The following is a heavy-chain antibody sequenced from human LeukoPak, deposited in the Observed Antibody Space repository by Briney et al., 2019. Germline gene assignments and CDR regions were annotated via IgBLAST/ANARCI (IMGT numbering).Heavy chain of an antibody. D-gene: IGHD2-15*01. J-gene: IGHJ4*02. CDR3: ARGPSGGNGITY. Sequence: GGSLRLSCAASGFTFSSYWMSWLRQAPGKGLEGVANIKQDGSERYYVDSVKGRFTISRENAKNSLYLQMNSLRAVDTAVYYCARGPSGGNGITYWGLGTLVTVSS. CDR2: IKQDGSER. CDR1: GFTFSSYW. V-gene: IGHV3-7*04.